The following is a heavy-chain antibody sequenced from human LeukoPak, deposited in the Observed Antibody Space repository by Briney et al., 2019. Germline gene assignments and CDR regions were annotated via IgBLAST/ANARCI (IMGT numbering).Heavy chain of an antibody. CDR2: ITSSSSYI. V-gene: IGHV3-21*01. Sequence: PGGSLRLSCAASGFTFSACNMNWVRQAPGKGLEWISSITSSSSYIYYADSVKGRFTISRDNAKNSLYLQMNSLRTEDTAVYYCARDPYSGSYGDYYYYYMDVWGTGTTVTISS. D-gene: IGHD1-26*01. CDR1: GFTFSACN. J-gene: IGHJ6*03. CDR3: ARDPYSGSYGDYYYYYMDV.